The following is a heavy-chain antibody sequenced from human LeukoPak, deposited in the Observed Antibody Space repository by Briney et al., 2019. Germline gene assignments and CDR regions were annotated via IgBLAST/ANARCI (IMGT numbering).Heavy chain of an antibody. CDR3: ARYRATMNDAFDI. J-gene: IGHJ3*02. CDR1: GYTFTSYY. CDR2: INPSGGST. V-gene: IGHV1-46*01. D-gene: IGHD5-24*01. Sequence: ASVKVSCKASGYTFTSYYMHWVRQAPGQGLEWMGIINPSGGSTSYAQKFQGRVTITADKSTSTAYMELSSLRSEDTAVYYCARYRATMNDAFDIWGQGTMVTVSS.